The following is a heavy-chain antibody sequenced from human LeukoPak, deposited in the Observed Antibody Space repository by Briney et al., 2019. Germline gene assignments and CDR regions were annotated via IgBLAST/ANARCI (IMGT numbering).Heavy chain of an antibody. J-gene: IGHJ1*01. CDR1: ADSITSDY. CDR3: AGRVLLGFRD. D-gene: IGHD3-16*01. CDR2: IHGIENT. Sequence: PSETLSLTCGISADSITSDYWSWICQPPGKGLEWIGYIHGIENTDYNPSLKSRVSISLNTSNNQLSLNLTAVPDADTVFYYCAGRVLLGFRDWGQGTLVTVSS. V-gene: IGHV4-59*08.